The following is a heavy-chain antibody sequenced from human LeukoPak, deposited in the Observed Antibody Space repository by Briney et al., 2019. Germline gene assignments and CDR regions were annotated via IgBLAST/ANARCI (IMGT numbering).Heavy chain of an antibody. CDR3: TRGHSGTYYVEFDT. CDR1: GDSISSGSYY. CDR2: IYTSGTT. V-gene: IGHV4-61*02. D-gene: IGHD1-26*01. Sequence: SETLSLTCIVSGDSISSGSYYWSWIRQPAGKGLEWIGRIYTSGTTNYNPSLKSRVTISVDTSKNQFSLKLTSVTAADTAVYYCTRGHSGTYYVEFDTWGQGTLVTVSS. J-gene: IGHJ5*02.